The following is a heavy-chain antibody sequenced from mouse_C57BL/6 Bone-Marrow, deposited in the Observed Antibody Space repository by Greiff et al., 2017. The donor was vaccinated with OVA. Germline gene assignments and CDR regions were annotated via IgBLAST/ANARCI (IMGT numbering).Heavy chain of an antibody. CDR3: ARRTGDYDFYAMDY. CDR1: GYTFTDYN. V-gene: IGHV1-22*01. CDR2: INPNNGGT. J-gene: IGHJ4*01. D-gene: IGHD2-4*01. Sequence: LVEPGASVKMSCKASGYTFTDYNMHWVKQSHGKSLEWIGYINPNNGGTSYNQKFKGKATLTVNQSSSTAYMELRSLTSEDSAVYYCARRTGDYDFYAMDYWGQGTSVTVSS.